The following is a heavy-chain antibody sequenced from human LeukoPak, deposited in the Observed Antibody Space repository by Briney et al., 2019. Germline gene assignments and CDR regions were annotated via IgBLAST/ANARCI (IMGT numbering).Heavy chain of an antibody. CDR3: ARGRGDCSSGVCYTAYFYYGMDV. V-gene: IGHV1-69*13. CDR2: IIPIFGTA. J-gene: IGHJ6*02. Sequence: SVKVSCKASGYTFTGYGISWVRQAPGQGLEWMGGIIPIFGTANYAQKFQGRVTITADESTSTAYMELSSLRSEDTAVYYCARGRGDCSSGVCYTAYFYYGMDVWGQGTTVTVSS. D-gene: IGHD2-8*01. CDR1: GYTFTGYG.